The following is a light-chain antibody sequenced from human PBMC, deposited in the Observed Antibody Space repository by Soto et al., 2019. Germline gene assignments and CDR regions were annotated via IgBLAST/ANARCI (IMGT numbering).Light chain of an antibody. Sequence: EVVMTQSPATLPVSPGERATLSCRASQSVSSNLAWYQQKPGRAPRLLIYGASIRATGVPARFSGSGSGTEFPLTISSLQSEDFAVYFCQQYNTLITFGQGTRLEIK. CDR1: QSVSSN. CDR2: GAS. J-gene: IGKJ5*01. CDR3: QQYNTLIT. V-gene: IGKV3-15*01.